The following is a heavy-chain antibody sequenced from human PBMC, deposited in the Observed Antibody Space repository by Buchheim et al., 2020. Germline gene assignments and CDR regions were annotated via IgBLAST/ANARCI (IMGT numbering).Heavy chain of an antibody. CDR3: ARDRFSAILGYFDY. Sequence: QVQLVESGGGVVQPGRSLRLSCAASGFTFSSFPLHWVRQAPGKGLEWVAVFSYDGINKYSADSVKGRFTISRDNSKNTLYLQLNSLRAEDTAVYYCARDRFSAILGYFDYWGQGTL. J-gene: IGHJ4*02. CDR1: GFTFSSFP. V-gene: IGHV3-30*04. CDR2: FSYDGINK. D-gene: IGHD2-21*01.